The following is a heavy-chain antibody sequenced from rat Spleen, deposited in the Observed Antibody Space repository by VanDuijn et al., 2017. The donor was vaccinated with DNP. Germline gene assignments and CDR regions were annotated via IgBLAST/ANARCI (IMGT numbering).Heavy chain of an antibody. CDR2: ITGGSGIT. CDR3: ARVGDLHDGGDGDVLDA. D-gene: IGHD1-12*02. CDR1: GFTFSTYW. J-gene: IGHJ4*01. V-gene: IGHV5-58*01. Sequence: EVHLVETGGGLVQPGRSLKLSCVTAGFTFSTYWMAWIRQVPGKGLEWIASITGGSGITSYPDSVKGRFTISRDDAKNTLFLQMNSLRSEDTATYYCARVGDLHDGGDGDVLDAWGQGTSVTVSS.